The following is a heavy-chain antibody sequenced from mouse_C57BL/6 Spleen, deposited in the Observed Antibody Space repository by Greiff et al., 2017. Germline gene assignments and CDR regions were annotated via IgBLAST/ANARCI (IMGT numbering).Heavy chain of an antibody. D-gene: IGHD1-1*01. Sequence: DVHLVESGGGLVKPGGSLKLSCAASGFTFSSYTMSWVRQTPEKRLEWVATISGGGGNTYYPDSVKGRFTISRDNAKNTLYLQMSSLRSEDTALYYCARLGYYYGSSFFDYWGQGTTLTVSS. CDR1: GFTFSSYT. CDR3: ARLGYYYGSSFFDY. V-gene: IGHV5-9*01. CDR2: ISGGGGNT. J-gene: IGHJ2*01.